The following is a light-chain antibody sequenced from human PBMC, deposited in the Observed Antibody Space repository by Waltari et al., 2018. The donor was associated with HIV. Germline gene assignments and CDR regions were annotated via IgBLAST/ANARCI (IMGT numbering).Light chain of an antibody. CDR1: QSSSDSY. CDR2: GAS. V-gene: IGKV3-20*01. Sequence: EIVLTQSPGTLSLSPGERATLSCRASQSSSDSYLAWYQQKPGQAPRLLIYGASSRATGIPDRFSGSGSGTNFTLTISRLEPEDFAVYYCQHYGSSPLTFGQGTRLEIK. CDR3: QHYGSSPLT. J-gene: IGKJ5*01.